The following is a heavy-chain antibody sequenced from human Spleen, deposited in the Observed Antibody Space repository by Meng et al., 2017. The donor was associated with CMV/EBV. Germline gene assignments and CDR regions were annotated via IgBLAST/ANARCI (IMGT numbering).Heavy chain of an antibody. CDR2: ISPNRGDT. D-gene: IGHD2-2*01. V-gene: IGHV1-2*02. CDR3: ARRIPSRQFDH. J-gene: IGHJ4*02. CDR1: GYTFTDYY. Sequence: SCKASGYTFTDYYIHWMRQAPGQGPEWMGWISPNRGDTNYAQKFQGRVTMTRDTSISTAYMELSRLRSDDTAVYYCARRIPSRQFDHWGQGTLVTVSS.